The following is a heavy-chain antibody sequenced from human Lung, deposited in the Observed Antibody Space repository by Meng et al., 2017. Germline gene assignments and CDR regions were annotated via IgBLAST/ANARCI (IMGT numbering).Heavy chain of an antibody. CDR1: GYTFAAYW. V-gene: IGHV1-2*06. CDR3: ARDEDISAAGYLLGDF. D-gene: IGHD6-13*01. Sequence: QVVRFGPGGRKPGAPGRVSCKAFGYTFAAYWIQWVRQAPGQGLEWMGRIDPKSDNTHYAQKFQGRVTMTRDTSISTAYMELSGLRSDDTAVYYCARDEDISAAGYLLGDFWGQGTLVTVSS. J-gene: IGHJ4*02. CDR2: IDPKSDNT.